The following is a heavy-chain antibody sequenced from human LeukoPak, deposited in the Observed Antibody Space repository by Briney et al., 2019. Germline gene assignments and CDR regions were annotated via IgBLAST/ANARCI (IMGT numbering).Heavy chain of an antibody. D-gene: IGHD5-12*01. Sequence: GGSLRLSCAASGFTFNHYYMSWIRQAPGKGLEWVSYITTSGRTIYYADSMQGRFTISRDNANSSLYLQMNSLRAEDTAVYYCARDKTSGYQPRGVMDVWGKGTTVTVSS. V-gene: IGHV3-11*04. CDR3: ARDKTSGYQPRGVMDV. CDR2: ITTSGRTI. CDR1: GFTFNHYY. J-gene: IGHJ6*04.